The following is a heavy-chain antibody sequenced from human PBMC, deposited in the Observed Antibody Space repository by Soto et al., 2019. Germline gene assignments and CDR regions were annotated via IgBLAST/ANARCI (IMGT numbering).Heavy chain of an antibody. CDR3: ARDPAGYCSGGSCYTPFDY. D-gene: IGHD2-15*01. J-gene: IGHJ4*02. CDR2: ISYDGSNK. CDR1: GFTFSSYA. V-gene: IGHV3-30-3*01. Sequence: GGSLRLSCAASGFTFSSYAMHWVRQAPGKGLEWVAVISYDGSNKYYADSVKGRFTISRDNSKNTLYLQMNSLRAEDTAVYYCARDPAGYCSGGSCYTPFDYWGQGTLVTVSS.